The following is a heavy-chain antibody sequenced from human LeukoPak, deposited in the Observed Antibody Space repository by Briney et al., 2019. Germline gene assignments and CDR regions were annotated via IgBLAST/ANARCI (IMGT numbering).Heavy chain of an antibody. J-gene: IGHJ2*01. Sequence: SETLSLTCTVSGGSISSYYWSWIRQPPGKGLEWIGEINHSGSTNYNPSLKSRVTISVDTSENQFSLRLTSVTAADTAVYYCARAVPGTWYFDLWGRGTLVTVSS. V-gene: IGHV4-34*01. CDR2: INHSGST. CDR3: ARAVPGTWYFDL. CDR1: GGSISSYY. D-gene: IGHD6-19*01.